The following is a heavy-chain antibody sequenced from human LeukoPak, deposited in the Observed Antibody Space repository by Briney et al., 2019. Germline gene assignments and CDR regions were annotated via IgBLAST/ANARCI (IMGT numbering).Heavy chain of an antibody. D-gene: IGHD1-26*01. CDR2: IRYDGSNK. V-gene: IGHV3-30*02. CDR1: GFTFSNYG. Sequence: GGSLRLSCAASGFTFSNYGMHWVRQAPGEGLEWVAFIRYDGSNKYYADSVKGRFTISRDNSKNTLYLQMNSLRAEDTAVYYCAKDSGSYYTYYFDYWGQGTLVTVSS. J-gene: IGHJ4*02. CDR3: AKDSGSYYTYYFDY.